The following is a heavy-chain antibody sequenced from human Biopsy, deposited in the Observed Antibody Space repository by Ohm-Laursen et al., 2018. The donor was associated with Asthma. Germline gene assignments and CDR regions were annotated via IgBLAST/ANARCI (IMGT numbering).Heavy chain of an antibody. D-gene: IGHD3-9*01. CDR2: IYPGYSDT. CDR3: ARPRHTIFYDAFDI. V-gene: IGHV5-51*01. J-gene: IGHJ3*02. CDR1: AYSFATYW. Sequence: ESLKISCKGSAYSFATYWIGWVRQMPGKGLEWMGIIYPGYSDTRYSPSFQGQVTISADKSISTAYLQWSSLKASDTAMYYCARPRHTIFYDAFDIWGQGTMVTVSS.